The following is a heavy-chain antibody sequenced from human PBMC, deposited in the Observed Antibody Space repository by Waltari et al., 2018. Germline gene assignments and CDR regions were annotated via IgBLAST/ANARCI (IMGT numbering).Heavy chain of an antibody. V-gene: IGHV3-66*02. J-gene: IGHJ6*02. Sequence: EVQLVESGGGLVQPGGSLRLSCAASGFAVSSNYMSWVRQAPGKGLEWVSVIYSGGSTYYADSVKGRFTISRDNSKNTLYLQMNSLRAEDTAVYYWAREIKESIFGVVINYYYGMDVWGQGTTVTVSS. CDR3: AREIKESIFGVVINYYYGMDV. CDR1: GFAVSSNY. D-gene: IGHD3-3*01. CDR2: IYSGGST.